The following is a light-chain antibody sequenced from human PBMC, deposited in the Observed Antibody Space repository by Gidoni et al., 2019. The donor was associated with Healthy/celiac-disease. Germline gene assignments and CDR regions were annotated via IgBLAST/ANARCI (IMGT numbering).Light chain of an antibody. J-gene: IGLJ2*01. CDR3: SSYTSSSTVV. CDR1: SSDVGGYNY. Sequence: QSALTQPASVSGSPGHSITISCTGTSSDVGGYNYVYWYQQHPGKAPKLMIYDVSNRPSGVSNRFSGSKSGNTASLTISGLQAEDEADYYCSSYTSSSTVVFGGGTKLTVL. V-gene: IGLV2-14*01. CDR2: DVS.